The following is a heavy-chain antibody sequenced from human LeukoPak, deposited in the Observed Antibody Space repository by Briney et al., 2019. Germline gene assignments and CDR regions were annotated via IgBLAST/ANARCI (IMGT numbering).Heavy chain of an antibody. D-gene: IGHD1-26*01. Sequence: GGSLRLSCAASGFTFSIYAMSWVRQAPGKGLEWVSAISGSGGSTYYADSVKGRFTISRDNSKNMLYLQMNSLRAEDTAVYYCAKCIVGATAPFDYWGQGTLVTVSS. CDR2: ISGSGGST. CDR1: GFTFSIYA. CDR3: AKCIVGATAPFDY. V-gene: IGHV3-23*01. J-gene: IGHJ4*02.